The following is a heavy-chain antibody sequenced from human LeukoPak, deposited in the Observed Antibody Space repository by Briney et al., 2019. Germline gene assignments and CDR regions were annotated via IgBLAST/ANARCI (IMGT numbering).Heavy chain of an antibody. J-gene: IGHJ5*02. D-gene: IGHD3-10*01. CDR2: IKQDGSEK. CDR1: GFTFSSYW. Sequence: PGGSLRLSCAASGFTFSSYWMSWVRQAPGKGLEWVANIKQDGSEKYYVDSVKGRFTISRDNAKNSLYLQMDSLRAEDTGVYYCSKDLTSDFGGDLDPWGQGTLVTVSS. CDR3: SKDLTSDFGGDLDP. V-gene: IGHV3-7*01.